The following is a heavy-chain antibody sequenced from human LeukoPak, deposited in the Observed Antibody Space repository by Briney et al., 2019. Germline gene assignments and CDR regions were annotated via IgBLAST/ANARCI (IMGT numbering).Heavy chain of an antibody. V-gene: IGHV4-34*01. CDR2: INHSGST. D-gene: IGHD3-10*01. Sequence: SETLSLTCAVYGGSFSGYYWSWIRQPPGKGLEWIGEINHSGSTNYNPSLKSRVPISVDTSKNQFSLKLSSVTAADTAVYYCARSGEGNDFDYWGQGTLVTVSS. CDR1: GGSFSGYY. CDR3: ARSGEGNDFDY. J-gene: IGHJ4*02.